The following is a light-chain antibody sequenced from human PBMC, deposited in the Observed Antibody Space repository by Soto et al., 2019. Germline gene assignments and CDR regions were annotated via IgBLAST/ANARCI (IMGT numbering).Light chain of an antibody. J-gene: IGLJ2*01. CDR1: SSDVGSYKF. CDR3: CSYAAGSTVV. V-gene: IGLV2-23*01. Sequence: QSALTQPASVSGSPGQSITISCTGTSSDVGSYKFVSWYQQHPGKAPKLMIYEGTKRPSGLSDRFSGSKSGNTASLTISGLRAEDEADYFCCSYAAGSTVVFGGGTKLTVL. CDR2: EGT.